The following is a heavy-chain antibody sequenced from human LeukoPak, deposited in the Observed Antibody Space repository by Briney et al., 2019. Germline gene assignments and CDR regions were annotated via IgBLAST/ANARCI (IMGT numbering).Heavy chain of an antibody. J-gene: IGHJ3*02. Sequence: PGGSLRLSCAASGFTFSSYAMSWVRQAPGKGLEWVSAISGSGGSTYYADSVKGRFTISRDNSKNTLYLQMNSLRAEDTAVYYCAKVVGGESPIPVYGAFDIWGQGTMVTVSS. CDR2: ISGSGGST. CDR3: AKVVGGESPIPVYGAFDI. V-gene: IGHV3-23*01. D-gene: IGHD2/OR15-2a*01. CDR1: GFTFSSYA.